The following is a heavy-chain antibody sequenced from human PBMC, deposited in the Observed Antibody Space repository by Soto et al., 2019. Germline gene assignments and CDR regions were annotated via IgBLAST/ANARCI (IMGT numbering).Heavy chain of an antibody. Sequence: ASVKVSCKASGGTFSSYAISWVRQAPGQGLEWMGGIIPIFGTANYAQKFQGRVTITADESTSTAYMELSSLRSEDTAVYYCARDTRNRYDFWSGTRTYYYYGMDVWGQGTTVTVSS. CDR1: GGTFSSYA. D-gene: IGHD3-3*01. V-gene: IGHV1-69*13. J-gene: IGHJ6*02. CDR3: ARDTRNRYDFWSGTRTYYYYGMDV. CDR2: IIPIFGTA.